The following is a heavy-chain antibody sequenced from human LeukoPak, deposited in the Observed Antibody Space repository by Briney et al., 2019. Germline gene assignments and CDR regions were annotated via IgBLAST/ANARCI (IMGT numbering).Heavy chain of an antibody. Sequence: GGSLRLSCAASGFTFSSYGMHWVRQAPGKGLEWVAFIRYDGSNKYYADSVKGRFTISRDNSKNTLYLQMNSLRAEDTAVYYCVRLYDDYTNGHFDSWGQGTLVTVSS. CDR1: GFTFSSYG. CDR2: IRYDGSNK. CDR3: VRLYDDYTNGHFDS. J-gene: IGHJ4*02. V-gene: IGHV3-30*02. D-gene: IGHD4-11*01.